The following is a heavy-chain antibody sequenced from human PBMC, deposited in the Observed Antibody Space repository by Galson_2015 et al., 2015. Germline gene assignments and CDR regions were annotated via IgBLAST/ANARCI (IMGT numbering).Heavy chain of an antibody. Sequence: QSGAEVKKPGESLKISCKGSGYSFSHYWIAWVRQVPGKGLEWMGIIYPGDSDTIYGPSFQGQVTISADKSISTAYPQWSSLKASDTALYFCTRSANNGPRENWFDPWGQGTLVTVSS. V-gene: IGHV5-51*01. CDR1: GYSFSHYW. J-gene: IGHJ5*02. CDR3: TRSANNGPRENWFDP. D-gene: IGHD2-8*01. CDR2: IYPGDSDT.